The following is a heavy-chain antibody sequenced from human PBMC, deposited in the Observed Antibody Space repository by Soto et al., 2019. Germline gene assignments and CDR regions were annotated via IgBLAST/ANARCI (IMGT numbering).Heavy chain of an antibody. CDR3: ARETSYGQSATIVVEF. J-gene: IGHJ4*01. D-gene: IGHD3-10*01. CDR1: GFRFNEYE. V-gene: IGHV3-48*03. CDR2: INSGGSLI. Sequence: SLRLSGVGSGFRFNEYEINWVRQAPGKGLEWIAYINSGGSLIYYAASVKGRFTISRDNYKDSVYLQMNSLRADDTALYYCARETSYGQSATIVVEFWGNGKLVTVSP.